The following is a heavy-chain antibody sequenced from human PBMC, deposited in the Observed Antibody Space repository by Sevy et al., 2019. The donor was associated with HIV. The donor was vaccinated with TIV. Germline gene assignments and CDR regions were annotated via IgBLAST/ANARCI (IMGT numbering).Heavy chain of an antibody. J-gene: IGHJ4*02. V-gene: IGHV4-39*01. CDR3: ARLGRGEILYYFDY. Sequence: SETLSLTCTVSGGSISSSSYYWGWIRQPPGKGLEWIGNIYYSGSTYYNPSLKSRVTISVDTSKNQFSLKLSSGTAADTAVYYCARLGRGEILYYFDYWGQGTLVTVSS. D-gene: IGHD3-10*01. CDR2: IYYSGST. CDR1: GGSISSSSYY.